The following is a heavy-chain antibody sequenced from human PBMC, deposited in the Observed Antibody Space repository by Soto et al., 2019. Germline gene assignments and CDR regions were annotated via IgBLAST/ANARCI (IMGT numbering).Heavy chain of an antibody. CDR2: IKSKTYGGTP. Sequence: SLRLSCSASFFTFSNAWINWVLHTPFKLLEFVGRIKSKTYGGTPDYAAPVKGRFAISRDDSKNMVYLQMNSLKTEDTGIYYCTTDSYSSIIIVRFDYWGHGTLVTVSS. J-gene: IGHJ4*01. V-gene: IGHV3-15*07. CDR1: FFTFSNAW. D-gene: IGHD1-26*01. CDR3: TTDSYSSIIIVRFDY.